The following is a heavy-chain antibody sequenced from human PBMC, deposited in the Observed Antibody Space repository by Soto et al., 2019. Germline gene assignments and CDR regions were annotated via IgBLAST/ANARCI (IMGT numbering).Heavy chain of an antibody. CDR1: Y. J-gene: IGHJ4*02. D-gene: IGHD3-3*01. V-gene: IGHV4-39*01. CDR2: IYYSGST. Sequence: YLGLIHKPPGKGLEWIGSIYYSGSTYYNPSLQSRVAISVDTSKNQFSLKLKSVTAADTAIYYCARRTVNIPTFYRGVKSRGFDYRGKGAPVTVFS. CDR3: ARRTVNIPTFYRGVKSRGFDY.